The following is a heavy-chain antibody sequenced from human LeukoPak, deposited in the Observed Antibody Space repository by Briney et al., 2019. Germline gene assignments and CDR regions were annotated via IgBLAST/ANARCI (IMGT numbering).Heavy chain of an antibody. CDR1: GFTFSSYA. J-gene: IGHJ5*02. CDR3: AKGSGDNSVYVS. Sequence: GGSLRLSCAASGFTFSSYAMSWVRQAPGKGLEWVSAISGSGGSTYYADSVKGRFTISRDNSKNTLYLQVNSLRPEDTAVYYCAKGSGDNSVYVSLGQGTLVTVSS. V-gene: IGHV3-23*01. CDR2: ISGSGGST. D-gene: IGHD4-23*01.